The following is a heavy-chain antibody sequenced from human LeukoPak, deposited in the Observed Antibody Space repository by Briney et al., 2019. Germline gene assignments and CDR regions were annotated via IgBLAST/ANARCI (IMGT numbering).Heavy chain of an antibody. D-gene: IGHD3-3*01. V-gene: IGHV4-59*06. CDR3: ASFVSRIGAIDY. CDR1: GGSISSYY. J-gene: IGHJ4*02. Sequence: SETLSLTCTVSGGSISSYYWSWIRQPPGKGLEWIGYIYYSGSTYYNPSLKSRVTISVDTSKNQFSLKLSSVTAADTAVYYCASFVSRIGAIDYWGQGTLVTVSS. CDR2: IYYSGST.